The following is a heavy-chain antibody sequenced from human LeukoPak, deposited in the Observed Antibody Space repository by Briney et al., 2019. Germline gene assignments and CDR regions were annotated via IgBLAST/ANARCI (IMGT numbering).Heavy chain of an antibody. CDR2: IYYTGST. Sequence: SETLSLTCSVSGGSITTYFWTWIRQPPGKGLEWIGYIYYTGSTYYNPSLKSRVSMSVDTSKNQFSLKVSSVTAVDTAVYYCARATTVTTGVDYWGQGTLVTVSS. CDR1: GGSITTYF. J-gene: IGHJ4*02. D-gene: IGHD4-17*01. CDR3: ARATTVTTGVDY. V-gene: IGHV4-59*12.